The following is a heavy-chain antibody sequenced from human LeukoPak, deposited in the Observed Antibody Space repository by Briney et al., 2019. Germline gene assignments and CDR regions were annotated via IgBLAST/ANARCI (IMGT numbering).Heavy chain of an antibody. J-gene: IGHJ4*02. CDR3: ARAGGYASSWAY. D-gene: IGHD5-12*01. CDR2: IKQDGSEK. CDR1: GFTFSSYW. V-gene: IGHV3-7*01. Sequence: GGSLRLSCAASGFTFSSYWMSWVRQAPGKGLEGVANIKQDGSEKNYVDSVKGRFTISRDNAKNSLDLQMNSLRGEDTAVYYCARAGGYASSWAYWGQGNLVTVSS.